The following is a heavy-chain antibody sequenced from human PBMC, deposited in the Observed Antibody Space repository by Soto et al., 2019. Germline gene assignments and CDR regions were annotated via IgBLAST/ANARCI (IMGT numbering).Heavy chain of an antibody. Sequence: QTLSLTCAISGDSVSSTSTAWSWIRQSPSRGLEWLGRTYYRSNWYSDYAVSVKSRITINPDTSKNQFSLQLKSVTPEDTAVYYCARGSYYSGWVWGQGPLVTVSS. CDR2: TYYRSNWYS. V-gene: IGHV6-1*01. CDR1: GDSVSSTSTA. J-gene: IGHJ4*02. D-gene: IGHD6-19*01. CDR3: ARGSYYSGWV.